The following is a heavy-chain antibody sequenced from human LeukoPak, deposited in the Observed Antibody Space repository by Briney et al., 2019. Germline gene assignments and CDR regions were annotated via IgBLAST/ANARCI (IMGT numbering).Heavy chain of an antibody. V-gene: IGHV1-2*02. CDR3: AREFRGYASGYGNFDY. CDR2: INPNSGDT. Sequence: ASVKVSCKASGYMFLGYYIHWVRQAPGQGLEWMGWINPNSGDTNYAQKFQDRVAMTRDTSISTVYMELRTLKSDDTAMFFCAREFRGYASGYGNFDYWGQGSLVTVS. D-gene: IGHD6-19*01. CDR1: GYMFLGYY. J-gene: IGHJ4*02.